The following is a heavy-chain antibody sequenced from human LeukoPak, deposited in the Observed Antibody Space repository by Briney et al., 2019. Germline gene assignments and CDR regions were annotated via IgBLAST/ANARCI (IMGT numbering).Heavy chain of an antibody. CDR1: GASVSSSSYY. Sequence: SETLSLTCTVSGASVSSSSYYWEWIRQPPGKGLEWVGSIFYSGSTNYNPSLKSRVTMSVDTSKNQFSLKLSSVTAADTAVYYCARRYSSSAYNWFDPWGQGTLVTVSS. J-gene: IGHJ5*02. D-gene: IGHD6-6*01. CDR2: IFYSGST. V-gene: IGHV4-39*01. CDR3: ARRYSSSAYNWFDP.